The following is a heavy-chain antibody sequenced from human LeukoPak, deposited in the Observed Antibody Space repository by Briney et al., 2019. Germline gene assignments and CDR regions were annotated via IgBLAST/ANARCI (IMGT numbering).Heavy chain of an antibody. CDR3: ARVGADYYDSSGYYFDY. D-gene: IGHD3-22*01. V-gene: IGHV4-30-4*08. Sequence: SQTLSLTCTVSGGSISSGDYYWSWIRQPPGKGLEWIVYIYYSGSTYYNPSLKSRVTISVDTSKNQFSLKLSSVTAADTAVYYCARVGADYYDSSGYYFDYWGQGTLVTVSS. CDR1: GGSISSGDYY. CDR2: IYYSGST. J-gene: IGHJ4*02.